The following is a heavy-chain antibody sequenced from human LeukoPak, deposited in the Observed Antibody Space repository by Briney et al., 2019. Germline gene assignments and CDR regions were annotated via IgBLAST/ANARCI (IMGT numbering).Heavy chain of an antibody. CDR1: GYSFTSYW. CDR3: ARRGGNWNYGF. D-gene: IGHD1-7*01. J-gene: IGHJ4*02. V-gene: IGHV5-51*01. Sequence: GESLKISCKDYGYSFTSYWIGWVRQMPGKGLEWMGIIYPGDSDTRYSPSFQGQVTISADKSISTAYLQWSSLKASDTAIYYCARRGGNWNYGFCGQGTLVTVSS. CDR2: IYPGDSDT.